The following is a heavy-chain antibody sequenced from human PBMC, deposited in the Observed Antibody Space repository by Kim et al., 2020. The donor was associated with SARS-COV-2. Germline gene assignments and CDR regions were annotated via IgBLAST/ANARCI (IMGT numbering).Heavy chain of an antibody. CDR2: VKSKTDGGTN. CDR1: GFTFTNAW. V-gene: IGHV3-15*01. D-gene: IGHD3-9*01. Sequence: GGSLRLSCAASGFTFTNAWMSWVRQAPGKGLEWVGRVKSKTDGGTNDYAAPVKVRVTISRGASKDTLYLQMNSLKSEATAVYYCTTGSPGSYYHILIGPASFGYWGPGTLVPVSS. J-gene: IGHJ4*02. CDR3: TTGSPGSYYHILIGPASFGY.